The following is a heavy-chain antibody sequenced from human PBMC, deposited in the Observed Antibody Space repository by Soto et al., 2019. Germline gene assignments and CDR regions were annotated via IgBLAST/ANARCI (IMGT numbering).Heavy chain of an antibody. Sequence: GGSLRLSCAASGFTFSSYGMHWVRQAPGKGLEWVAVISYDGGNKYYADSVKGRFTISRDNSKNTLYLQMNSLRAEDTAVYYCAKDRGYDVLRFLEWLLHDAFDIWGQGTMVTVSS. V-gene: IGHV3-30*18. CDR1: GFTFSSYG. D-gene: IGHD3-3*01. CDR2: ISYDGGNK. CDR3: AKDRGYDVLRFLEWLLHDAFDI. J-gene: IGHJ3*02.